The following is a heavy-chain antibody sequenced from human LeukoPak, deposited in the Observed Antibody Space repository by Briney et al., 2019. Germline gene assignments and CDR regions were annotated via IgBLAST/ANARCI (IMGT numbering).Heavy chain of an antibody. D-gene: IGHD3-22*01. CDR2: VSGSGGST. CDR1: GITLANYG. Sequence: GGSLRLSCVVSGITLANYGMSWVRQAPGKGLEWVAGVSGSGGSTNYADSVKGRFTISRDNPKNTLYLQMNSLRAEDTAVYFCAKRGVVIRVILVGFHKEAYYFDSWGQGALVTVST. J-gene: IGHJ4*02. V-gene: IGHV3-23*01. CDR3: AKRGVVIRVILVGFHKEAYYFDS.